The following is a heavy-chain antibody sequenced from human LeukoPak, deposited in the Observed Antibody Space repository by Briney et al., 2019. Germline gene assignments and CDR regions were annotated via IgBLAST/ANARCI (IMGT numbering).Heavy chain of an antibody. CDR3: GKERYGSSSVVDY. V-gene: IGHV3-23*01. Sequence: GGSLRLSCAASGFTFSSYDMTWVRQAPGKGLEWVSVISDSGRNTYHADSVKGRFTISRDNSKNTLNLQMNSLRVEDTAVYHCGKERYGSSSVVDYWGHGTLVTVSS. J-gene: IGHJ4*01. CDR2: ISDSGRNT. D-gene: IGHD6-6*01. CDR1: GFTFSSYD.